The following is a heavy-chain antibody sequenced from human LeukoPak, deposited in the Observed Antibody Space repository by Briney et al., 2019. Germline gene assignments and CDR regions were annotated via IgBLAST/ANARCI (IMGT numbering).Heavy chain of an antibody. D-gene: IGHD6-19*01. Sequence: PWASVKVSCTASGYTFTGYYMNWVRQSPGHGLEWMGWINPNSGGTTYAQKFQGRVTMTRDTSISTAYMELSRLRSDATAVYYCPRGSSIAVATNWGQGTLVSASS. V-gene: IGHV1-2*02. CDR2: INPNSGGT. CDR1: GYTFTGYY. CDR3: PRGSSIAVATN. J-gene: IGHJ4*02.